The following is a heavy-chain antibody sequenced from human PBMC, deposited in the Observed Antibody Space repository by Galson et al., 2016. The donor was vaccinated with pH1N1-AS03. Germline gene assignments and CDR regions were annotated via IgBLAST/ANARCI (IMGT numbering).Heavy chain of an antibody. D-gene: IGHD3-16*01. J-gene: IGHJ4*02. CDR1: GDSISSDTSY. CDR2: IIVNEKQKTETT. CDR3: ARDRAPWDFDS. Sequence: TLSLTCSVSGDSISSDTSYWSWIRQPAGKGLEWIGRIIVNEKQKTETTHYNPSLKSRRSISVDKSKNQFSLTLSSVTASDTAVYYCARDRAPWDFDSWGQGTLVTVSS. V-gene: IGHV4-61*02.